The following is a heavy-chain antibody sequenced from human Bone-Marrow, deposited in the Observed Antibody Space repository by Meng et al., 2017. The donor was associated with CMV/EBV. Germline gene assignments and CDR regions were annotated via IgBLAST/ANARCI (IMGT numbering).Heavy chain of an antibody. D-gene: IGHD3-16*01. CDR1: GFTFRTYW. V-gene: IGHV3-7*01. J-gene: IGHJ5*02. Sequence: GESLKISCVASGFTFRTYWMSWVRQAPGKGLEWVANIKQDGSEKYYVDSVKGRFTISRDNAKNSLYLQMNSLRAEDTAVDYCARGKRGLDPWGQGTLVTVSS. CDR3: ARGKRGLDP. CDR2: IKQDGSEK.